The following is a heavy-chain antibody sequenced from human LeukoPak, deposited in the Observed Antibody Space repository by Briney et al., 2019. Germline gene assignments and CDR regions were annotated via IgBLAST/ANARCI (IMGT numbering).Heavy chain of an antibody. D-gene: IGHD6-19*01. Sequence: GGSLRLSCAASAFTFSDYYMSWIRQAPGKGLEWVSHISSSGSTIYYADSVKGRFTISRDNAKNSLYLQMNSLRAEDTAVYYYARLGIAVAGTYQPYYFDYWGQGTLVTVSS. J-gene: IGHJ4*02. CDR3: ARLGIAVAGTYQPYYFDY. V-gene: IGHV3-11*04. CDR1: AFTFSDYY. CDR2: ISSSGSTI.